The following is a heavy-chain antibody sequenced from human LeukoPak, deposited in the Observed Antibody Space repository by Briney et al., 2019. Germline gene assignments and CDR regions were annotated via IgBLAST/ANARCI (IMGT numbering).Heavy chain of an antibody. V-gene: IGHV1-8*01. CDR3: ARALSTEPYYGMDV. D-gene: IGHD1-14*01. CDR2: MNPNSGNT. CDR1: GYTFTSYD. J-gene: IGHJ6*02. Sequence: ASVKVSCKASGYTFTSYDINWVRQATGQGLGWMGWMNPNSGNTGYAQKFQGRVTMTRNTSISTAYMELSSLRSEDTAVYYCARALSTEPYYGMDVWGQGTTVTVSS.